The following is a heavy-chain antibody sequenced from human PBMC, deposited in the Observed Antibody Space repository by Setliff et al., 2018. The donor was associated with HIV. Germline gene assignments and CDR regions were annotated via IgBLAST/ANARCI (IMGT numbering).Heavy chain of an antibody. CDR2: IYTSGST. D-gene: IGHD3-22*01. CDR3: ARLGRAIDRGGYSLRFDY. J-gene: IGHJ4*02. Sequence: SETLSLTCAVYGGSFSGSYWSWIRQPPGKGLEWIGYIYTSGSTNYNPSLKSRVTISIDTSKNQFSLRLRSVTAADTALYYCARLGRAIDRGGYSLRFDYWGQGTLVTVSS. CDR1: GGSFSGSY. V-gene: IGHV4-4*09.